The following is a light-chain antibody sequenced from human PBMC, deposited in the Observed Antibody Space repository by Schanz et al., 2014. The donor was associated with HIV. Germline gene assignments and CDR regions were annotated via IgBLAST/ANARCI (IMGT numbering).Light chain of an antibody. CDR3: QHYGSS. J-gene: IGKJ3*01. Sequence: EIVLTQSPVILSLSPGERASLSCRASQSVSTNSLGWYQQKRGQVPRLLIYSASRRANGIPDRISGSGSGTDFTLTISRLEPEDFAVYYCQHYGSSFGPGTKVDIK. CDR1: QSVSTNS. CDR2: SAS. V-gene: IGKV3-20*01.